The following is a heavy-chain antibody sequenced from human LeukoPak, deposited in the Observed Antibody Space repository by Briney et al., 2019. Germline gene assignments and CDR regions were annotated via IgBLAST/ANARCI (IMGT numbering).Heavy chain of an antibody. CDR2: IIPIFGTA. D-gene: IGHD3-10*01. CDR3: ATSPVRGFGELRYYFDY. J-gene: IGHJ4*02. Sequence: GSSVKVSCKASGGTFSSYAISWVRQAPGQGLEWMGGIIPIFGTANYAQKFQGRVTITADESTSTAYMELSSLRSEDTAVYYCATSPVRGFGELRYYFDYWGQGTLVTVSS. CDR1: GGTFSSYA. V-gene: IGHV1-69*01.